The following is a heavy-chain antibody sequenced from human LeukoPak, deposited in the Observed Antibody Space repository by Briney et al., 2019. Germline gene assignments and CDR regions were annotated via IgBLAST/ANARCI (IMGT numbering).Heavy chain of an antibody. D-gene: IGHD2-2*01. V-gene: IGHV4-34*01. CDR2: INHSGST. J-gene: IGHJ4*02. CDR3: ARGPRRRYCSSTSCFAFDY. CDR1: GFTFSSYS. Sequence: GSLRLSCAASGFTFSSYSMNWVRQPPGKGLEWIGEINHSGSTNYNPSLKSRVTISVDTSKNQFSLKLSSVTAADTAVYYCARGPRRRYCSSTSCFAFDYWGQGTLVTVSS.